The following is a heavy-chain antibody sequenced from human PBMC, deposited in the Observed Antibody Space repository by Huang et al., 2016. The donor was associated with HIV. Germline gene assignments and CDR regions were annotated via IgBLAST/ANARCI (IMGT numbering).Heavy chain of an antibody. J-gene: IGHJ3*02. CDR2: IYDDGRT. V-gene: IGHV3-53*01. CDR3: ARRWDWDAFDI. Sequence: EWVSSIYDDGRTVYTDSVRGRFTISRDNSNNTLYLQMNSLRPEETAVYYCARRWDWDAFDIWGQGTMVTVFS. D-gene: IGHD1-26*01.